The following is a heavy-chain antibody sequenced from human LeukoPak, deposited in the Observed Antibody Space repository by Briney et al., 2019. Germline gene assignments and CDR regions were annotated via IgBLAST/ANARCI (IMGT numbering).Heavy chain of an antibody. D-gene: IGHD1-26*01. CDR2: ISSSGSTI. CDR3: ASGARELTGRPGAEYYYYMDV. CDR1: GFTFSSYE. V-gene: IGHV3-48*03. Sequence: GGSLRLSCAASGFTFSSYEMNWVRQAPGKGLEWVSYISSSGSTIYYADSVKGRFTISRDNAKNSLYLQMNSLRAEDTAVYYCASGARELTGRPGAEYYYYMDVWGKGTTVTISS. J-gene: IGHJ6*03.